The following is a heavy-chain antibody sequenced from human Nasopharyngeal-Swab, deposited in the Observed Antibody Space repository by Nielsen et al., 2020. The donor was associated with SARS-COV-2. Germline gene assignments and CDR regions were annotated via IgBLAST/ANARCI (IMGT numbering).Heavy chain of an antibody. Sequence: GGSLRLSCAASGFTFSSYWMHWVRQAPGKGLVWVSRINSDGSSTSYADSVKGRFTISRDNAKNSLYLQMNSLRAEDTAVYYCAPDYGGNSDRVNWGQGTLVTVSS. CDR3: APDYGGNSDRVN. CDR1: GFTFSSYW. V-gene: IGHV3-74*01. D-gene: IGHD4-23*01. J-gene: IGHJ4*02. CDR2: INSDGSST.